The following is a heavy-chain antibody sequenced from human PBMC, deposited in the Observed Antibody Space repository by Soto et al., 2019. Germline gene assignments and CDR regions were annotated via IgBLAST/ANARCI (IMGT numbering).Heavy chain of an antibody. D-gene: IGHD2-15*01. CDR3: ARGPGGPDGPGDY. CDR1: GYAFTSYA. J-gene: IGHJ4*02. CDR2: INAGNGNT. Sequence: QVQLVQSGAEVKKPGASVKVSCKASGYAFTSYAMHWVRQALGQRLEWMGWINAGNGNTKYSQKFQGRVTITRDTCASTSYMQLSSLRSEDTAVYYCARGPGGPDGPGDYWGQGTLVTVSS. V-gene: IGHV1-3*01.